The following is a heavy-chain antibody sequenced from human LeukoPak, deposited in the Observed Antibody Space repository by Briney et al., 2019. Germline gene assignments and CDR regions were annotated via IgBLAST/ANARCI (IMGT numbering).Heavy chain of an antibody. CDR2: INSDGSST. CDR1: GFTFSSYW. J-gene: IGHJ5*02. CDR3: ARGMVRGVNPLDP. D-gene: IGHD3-10*01. V-gene: IGHV3-74*01. Sequence: GGSLRLSCAASGFTFSSYWMHWVRQAPGKGLVWVSRINSDGSSTSYADPVKGRFTISRDNAKNTLYLQMNSLRAEDTAVYYCARGMVRGVNPLDPWGQGTLVTVSS.